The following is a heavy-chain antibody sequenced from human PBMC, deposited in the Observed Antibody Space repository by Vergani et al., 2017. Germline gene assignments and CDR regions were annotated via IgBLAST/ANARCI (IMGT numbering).Heavy chain of an antibody. D-gene: IGHD6-19*01. Sequence: QVQLVQSGAEVKKPGSSVKVSCKASGSTFSSYAISWVRQAPGQGLEWMGGIIPIFGTANYAQKFQGRVTITADESTSTAYMELSSLRSEDTAVYYCARGVAGTARGYYYGMDVWGQGTTVTVSS. CDR1: GSTFSSYA. CDR2: IIPIFGTA. V-gene: IGHV1-69*01. CDR3: ARGVAGTARGYYYGMDV. J-gene: IGHJ6*02.